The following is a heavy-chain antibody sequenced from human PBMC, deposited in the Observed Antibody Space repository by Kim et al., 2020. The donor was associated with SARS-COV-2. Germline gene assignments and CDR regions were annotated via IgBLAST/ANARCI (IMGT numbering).Heavy chain of an antibody. CDR2: VYYSGST. CDR1: GGSISSYTW. J-gene: IGHJ4*02. D-gene: IGHD3-9*01. V-gene: IGHV4-4*02. Sequence: SETLSLTCTVSGGSISSYTWWSWVRQPPGKGLEWIGEVYYSGSTNYSPSNYNPSLKSRVTISLDKSKNQFSLRLTSVTAADTAVYFCARHNYDLVTGFDSWGQRTLVTVS. CDR3: ARHNYDLVTGFDS.